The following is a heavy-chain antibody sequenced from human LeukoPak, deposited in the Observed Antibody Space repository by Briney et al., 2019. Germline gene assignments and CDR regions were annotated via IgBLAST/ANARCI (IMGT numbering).Heavy chain of an antibody. CDR3: AKGADYYDSSGYYDLDY. V-gene: IGHV3-33*06. D-gene: IGHD3-22*01. CDR2: IWYDGSNK. Sequence: GRSLRLSCAASGFTFSSYGMHWVRQAPGKGLEWVAVIWYDGSNKYDADSVKGRFTISRDNSKNTLYLQMNSLRAEDTAVYYCAKGADYYDSSGYYDLDYWGQGTLVTVSS. CDR1: GFTFSSYG. J-gene: IGHJ4*02.